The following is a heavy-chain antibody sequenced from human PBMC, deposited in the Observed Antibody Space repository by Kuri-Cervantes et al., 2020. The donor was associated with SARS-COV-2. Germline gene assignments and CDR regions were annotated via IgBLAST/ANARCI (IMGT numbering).Heavy chain of an antibody. CDR3: ARGPGDYGDYYYYYMDV. D-gene: IGHD3-16*01. J-gene: IGHJ6*03. CDR2: MNPNSGNT. Sequence: ASVKVSCKASGYTFTSYDINWVRQATGQGLEWMGWMNPNSGNTGYAQKFQGRVTMTRNTSISTAYMELSSLRSEDTAVYYCARGPGDYGDYYYYYMDVWGKGTTVTVSS. CDR1: GYTFTSYD. V-gene: IGHV1-8*02.